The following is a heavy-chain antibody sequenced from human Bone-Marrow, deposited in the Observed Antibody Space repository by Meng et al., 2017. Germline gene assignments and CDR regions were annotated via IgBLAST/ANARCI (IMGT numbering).Heavy chain of an antibody. Sequence: VQLGESGGGLVQPGGSLRLSCGASGFNFGDYIMHWVRQSPGKGLEWISRIVSDGGITTYADSVKGRFTISRDNAKNTLYLEMNSLGAEDTAVYYCARDLGWVLFDYWGQGALVTVSS. CDR3: ARDLGWVLFDY. V-gene: IGHV3-74*01. D-gene: IGHD3-3*01. CDR1: GFNFGDYI. CDR2: IVSDGGIT. J-gene: IGHJ4*02.